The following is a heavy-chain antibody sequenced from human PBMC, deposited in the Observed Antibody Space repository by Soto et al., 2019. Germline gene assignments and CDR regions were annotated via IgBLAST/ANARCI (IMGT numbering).Heavy chain of an antibody. CDR1: GFTFSSYG. CDR3: ANSRGAPFNDWELPSYYFDY. D-gene: IGHD1-26*01. Sequence: GGSLRLSCAASGFTFSSYGMHWVRQAPGKGLEWVAVISYDGSNKYYADSVKGRFTISRDNSKNTLYLQMNSLRAEDTAVYYCANSRGAPFNDWELPSYYFDYWGQGTLVTVSS. V-gene: IGHV3-30*18. CDR2: ISYDGSNK. J-gene: IGHJ4*02.